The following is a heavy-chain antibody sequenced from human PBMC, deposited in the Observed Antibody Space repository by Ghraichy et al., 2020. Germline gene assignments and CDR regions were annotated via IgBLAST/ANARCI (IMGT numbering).Heavy chain of an antibody. V-gene: IGHV4-31*03. CDR3: ARGRLRTLWFDP. D-gene: IGHD2-21*01. CDR1: GGSISSGGYY. Sequence: SETLSLTCTVSGGSISSGGYYWSWIRQHPGKGLEWIGYIYYSGSTYYNPSLKSRVTISVDTSKNQFSLKLSSVTAADTAVYYCARGRLRTLWFDPWGQGTLVTVSS. CDR2: IYYSGST. J-gene: IGHJ5*02.